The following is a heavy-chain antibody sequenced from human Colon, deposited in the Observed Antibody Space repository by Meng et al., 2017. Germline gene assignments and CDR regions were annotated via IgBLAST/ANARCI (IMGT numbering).Heavy chain of an antibody. Sequence: SQTLSLTCAISGDSVSSNSAAWNWIRQSPSRGLEWLGRTYYRSKWYNDYAVSVKSRITINPDTSKNQFSLQLNSVTPEDTAVYYCARSGGTGELYYYYGMDVWGQGTMVTVSS. CDR2: TYYRSKWYN. CDR3: ARSGGTGELYYYYGMDV. CDR1: GDSVSSNSAA. J-gene: IGHJ6*02. V-gene: IGHV6-1*01. D-gene: IGHD7-27*01.